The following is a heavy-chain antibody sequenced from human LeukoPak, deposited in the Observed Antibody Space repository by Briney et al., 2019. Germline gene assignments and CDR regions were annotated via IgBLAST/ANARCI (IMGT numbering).Heavy chain of an antibody. J-gene: IGHJ6*02. CDR1: GFTFSAYA. D-gene: IGHD3-10*02. Sequence: PGGSLRLSCAASGFTFSAYAITWVRQAPGQGLEWVSSIGSDNKPHYSESVKGRFAISRDNSKSMLFLQLNSLRAEDTALYYCVRVLHYYVAMDVWGQGTTVTVSS. CDR3: VRVLHYYVAMDV. V-gene: IGHV3-23*05. CDR2: IGSDNKP.